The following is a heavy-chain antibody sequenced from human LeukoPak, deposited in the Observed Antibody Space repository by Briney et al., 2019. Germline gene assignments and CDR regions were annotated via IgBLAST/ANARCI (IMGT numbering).Heavy chain of an antibody. V-gene: IGHV1-69*05. J-gene: IGHJ5*02. CDR3: ARGGQDIVVVPAAIHLYNWFDP. CDR1: GGTFSSYA. D-gene: IGHD2-2*02. CDR2: IIPIFGTA. Sequence: SVKVSCKASGGTFSSYAISWVRQAPGQGLEWMGGIIPIFGTANYAQRFQGRVTITTDESTSTAYMELSSLRSEDTAVYYCARGGQDIVVVPAAIHLYNWFDPWGQGTLVTVSS.